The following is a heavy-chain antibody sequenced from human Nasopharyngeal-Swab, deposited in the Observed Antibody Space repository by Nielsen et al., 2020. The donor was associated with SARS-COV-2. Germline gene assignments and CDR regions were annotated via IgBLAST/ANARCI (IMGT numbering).Heavy chain of an antibody. CDR3: AREGGTIGSWCYFDY. D-gene: IGHD1/OR15-1a*01. CDR2: LWPDGSNE. Sequence: GGSLRLSCAASEFTFNGFVMHWVRQAPGEGLEAVAALWPDGSNENYAKSVKGRFTISRDNFKNTLYLQMNSQRDEDTAVYYCAREGGTIGSWCYFDYWGRGLLVTVSS. J-gene: IGHJ4*02. V-gene: IGHV3-33*01. CDR1: EFTFNGFV.